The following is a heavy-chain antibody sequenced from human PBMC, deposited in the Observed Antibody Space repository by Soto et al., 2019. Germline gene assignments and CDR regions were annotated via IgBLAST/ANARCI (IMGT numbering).Heavy chain of an antibody. D-gene: IGHD3-10*01. CDR3: ATYGGFRFDY. CDR2: IYHSGST. Sequence: TLSLTCAVSGGSISSGYYSWSWIRQPPGKGLEWIGYIYHSGSTYYNPSLKSRVTISVDRSKNQFSLQLSSVTAADTAVYYCATYGGFRFDYWGQGTLVTAPQ. V-gene: IGHV4-30-2*01. CDR1: GGSISSGYYS. J-gene: IGHJ4*02.